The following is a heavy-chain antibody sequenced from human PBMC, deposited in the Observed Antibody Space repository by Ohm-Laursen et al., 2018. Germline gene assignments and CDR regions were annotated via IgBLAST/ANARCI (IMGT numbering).Heavy chain of an antibody. CDR2: IKQDGSEK. J-gene: IGHJ3*02. V-gene: IGHV3-7*01. CDR3: ASAVRKTFDI. D-gene: IGHD4-17*01. CDR1: GFTFSNAW. Sequence: SLRLSCAASGFTFSNAWMSWVRQAPGKGLEWVAQIKQDGSEKHYVDSVRGRFTISRDNAKNSLFLQMNSLRAEDTAVYYCASAVRKTFDIWGQGTMVTVSS.